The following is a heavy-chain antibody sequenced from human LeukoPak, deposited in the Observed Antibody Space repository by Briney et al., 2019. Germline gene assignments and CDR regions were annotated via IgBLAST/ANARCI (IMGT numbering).Heavy chain of an antibody. CDR2: ISASGGST. CDR3: ARDLDYYDSSGYYEN. D-gene: IGHD3-22*01. CDR1: GFTFSSYA. V-gene: IGHV3-23*01. Sequence: GGSLRLSCAASGFTFSSYAMSWVRQAPGKGLEWVSTISASGGSTYYADSVKGRFTISRDNSKNTLYLQMNSLRAEDTAVYYCARDLDYYDSSGYYENWGQGTLVTVSS. J-gene: IGHJ4*02.